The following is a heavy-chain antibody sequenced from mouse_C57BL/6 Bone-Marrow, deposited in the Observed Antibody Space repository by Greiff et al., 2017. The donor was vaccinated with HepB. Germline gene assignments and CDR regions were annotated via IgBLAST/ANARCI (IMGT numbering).Heavy chain of an antibody. Sequence: QVQLQQSGAELVRPGTSVKVSCKASGYAFTNYLIEWVKQRPGQGLEWIGVINPGSGGTNYNEKFKGKATLTADKSSSTAYMQLSSLTSEDSAVYFCARSDYSNYGWFAYWGQGTLVTVSA. V-gene: IGHV1-54*01. D-gene: IGHD2-5*01. CDR1: GYAFTNYL. CDR2: INPGSGGT. CDR3: ARSDYSNYGWFAY. J-gene: IGHJ3*01.